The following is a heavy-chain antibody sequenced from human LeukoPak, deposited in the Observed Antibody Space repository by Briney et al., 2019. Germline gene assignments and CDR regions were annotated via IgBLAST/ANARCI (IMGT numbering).Heavy chain of an antibody. CDR1: GFTFSSYA. J-gene: IGHJ3*02. V-gene: IGHV4-39*02. Sequence: GSLRLSCAASGFTFSSYAMSWVRQPPGKGLEWIGSIYYSGSTYYNPSLKSRVTISVDTSKNQFSLKLSSVTAADTAVYYCAREWELLDYAFDIWGQGTMVTVSS. CDR3: AREWELLDYAFDI. CDR2: IYYSGST. D-gene: IGHD1-26*01.